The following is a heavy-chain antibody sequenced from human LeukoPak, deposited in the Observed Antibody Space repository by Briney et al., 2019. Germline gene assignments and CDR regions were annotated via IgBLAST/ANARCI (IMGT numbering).Heavy chain of an antibody. CDR3: ARGPNCSGGSCGNY. D-gene: IGHD2-15*01. CDR1: GYTFTGYY. J-gene: IGHJ4*02. V-gene: IGHV1-2*02. CDR2: ITSNSGDK. Sequence: WASVKVSCEASGYTFTGYYMHWVRQAPGKGLEWMGCITSNSGDKNYAEKLQGRVTMTRDTSISTAYMELSRLRYDDTAVYYCARGPNCSGGSCGNYWGQGTLVTVSS.